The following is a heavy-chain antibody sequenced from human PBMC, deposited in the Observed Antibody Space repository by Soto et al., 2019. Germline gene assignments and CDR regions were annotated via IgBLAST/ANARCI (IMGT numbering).Heavy chain of an antibody. CDR1: GGSFSNYY. Sequence: QVQLQESGPGLVKPSETLSLTCTVSGGSFSNYYCGWSRQPPRKGLEWIGYNYYSGSTNYNPSLKSRVTISVDTSKNQFSLKLSSVTAADTAVYYCARALGQSNPDYWGQGTLVTVSS. CDR3: ARALGQSNPDY. V-gene: IGHV4-59*12. CDR2: NYYSGST. D-gene: IGHD3-16*01. J-gene: IGHJ4*02.